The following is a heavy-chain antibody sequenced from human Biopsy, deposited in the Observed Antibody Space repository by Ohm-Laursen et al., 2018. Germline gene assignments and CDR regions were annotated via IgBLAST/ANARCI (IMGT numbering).Heavy chain of an antibody. CDR1: GYTFAGYY. D-gene: IGHD3-9*01. V-gene: IGHV1-2*02. CDR2: INPNSGNA. Sequence: ASSVKVSCKASGYTFAGYYLHWVRQAPGHGLEWMGWINPNSGNANYAQSFQGRLTVTRDTSITTAYMELTSLTSDDTAIYYCARVPAYPSIDGYYGLDLWGQGTTVIVPS. CDR3: ARVPAYPSIDGYYGLDL. J-gene: IGHJ6*02.